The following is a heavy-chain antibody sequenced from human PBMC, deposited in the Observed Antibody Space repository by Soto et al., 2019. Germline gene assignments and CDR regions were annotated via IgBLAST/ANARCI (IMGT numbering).Heavy chain of an antibody. CDR2: IYPGDSDT. CDR1: GYSFTSYW. J-gene: IGHJ4*02. Sequence: PGESLKISCKGSGYSFTSYWIGWVRQMPGKGLEWMGIIYPGDSDTRYSPSFQGQVTISADKSISTAYLQWSSLKASDTAMYYCARPLRTWYSSSSVDYFDYWGQGTLVTVSS. V-gene: IGHV5-51*01. CDR3: ARPLRTWYSSSSVDYFDY. D-gene: IGHD6-6*01.